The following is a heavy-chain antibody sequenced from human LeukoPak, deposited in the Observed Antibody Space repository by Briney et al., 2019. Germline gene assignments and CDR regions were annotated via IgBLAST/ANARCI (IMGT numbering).Heavy chain of an antibody. CDR3: ARFRTVRGVILFSHGVSDY. J-gene: IGHJ4*02. CDR1: GFTFSSYE. Sequence: GGSLRLSCAASGFTFSSYEMNWVRQAPGKGLEWVSYISSSGSTIYYADSVKGRFTISRDNAKNSLYLQMNSLRAEDTAVYYCARFRTVRGVILFSHGVSDYWGQGALVTVSS. V-gene: IGHV3-48*03. CDR2: ISSSGSTI. D-gene: IGHD3-10*01.